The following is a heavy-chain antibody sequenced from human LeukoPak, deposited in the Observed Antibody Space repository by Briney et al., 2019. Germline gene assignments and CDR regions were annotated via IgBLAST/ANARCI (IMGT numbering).Heavy chain of an antibody. V-gene: IGHV3-7*01. CDR1: GFTFTNYL. D-gene: IGHD3-3*01. CDR3: ARLREIPVFGVVTKSTSYFDY. J-gene: IGHJ4*02. CDR2: IKQDRSEK. Sequence: GGPLRLSCAASGFTFTNYLMSWVRQAPGKGLELVANIKQDRSEKYYVDSVKGRFTISRDNAKNSLYLQMNSLRAEDTAVYYCARLREIPVFGVVTKSTSYFDYWGQGTLVTVSS.